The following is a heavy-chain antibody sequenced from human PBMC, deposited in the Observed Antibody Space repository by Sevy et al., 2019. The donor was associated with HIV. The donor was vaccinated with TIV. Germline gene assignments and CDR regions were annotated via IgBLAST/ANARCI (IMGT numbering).Heavy chain of an antibody. CDR2: IIYDGSKK. D-gene: IGHD4-17*01. CDR3: ARDQHDYAGNVRTGWFDP. Sequence: QLGGSLRLSCAASGFTFSSYAMHWVRQAPGKGLEWVADIIYDGSKKYYADSVKGRFTISRDNSKNTLYLQMNSLRAEETAVYYCARDQHDYAGNVRTGWFDPWGQGTLVTVSS. V-gene: IGHV3-30-3*01. J-gene: IGHJ5*02. CDR1: GFTFSSYA.